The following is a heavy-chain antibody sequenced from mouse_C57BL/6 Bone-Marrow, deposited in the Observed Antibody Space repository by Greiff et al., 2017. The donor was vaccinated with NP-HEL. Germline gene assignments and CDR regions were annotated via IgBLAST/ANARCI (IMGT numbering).Heavy chain of an antibody. Sequence: EVQLQQSGTVLARPGASVKMSCKTSGYTFTSYWMHWVKQRPGQGLEWIGAIYPGNSDTSYNQKFKGKAKLTAVTSASTAYMELSSLTNEDSAFYYCTISSLRRYFDVWGTGTTVTVSS. V-gene: IGHV1-5*01. CDR2: IYPGNSDT. CDR3: TISSLRRYFDV. CDR1: GYTFTSYW. J-gene: IGHJ1*03. D-gene: IGHD1-2*01.